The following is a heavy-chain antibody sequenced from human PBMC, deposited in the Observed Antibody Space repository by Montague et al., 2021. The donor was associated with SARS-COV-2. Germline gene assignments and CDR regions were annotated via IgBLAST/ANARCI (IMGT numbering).Heavy chain of an antibody. CDR3: ARFPQVLLWFGELDYYFDY. CDR2: IKQDGSEK. V-gene: IGHV3-7*03. J-gene: IGHJ4*02. CDR1: GFTFSSYW. D-gene: IGHD3-10*01. Sequence: YLRLSCAASGFTFSSYWMSWVRQAPGKGLEWVANIKQDGSEKYYVDSVKGRFTISRDNAKNSLYLQMNSLRAEDTAVYYCARFPQVLLWFGELDYYFDYWGQGTLVTVSS.